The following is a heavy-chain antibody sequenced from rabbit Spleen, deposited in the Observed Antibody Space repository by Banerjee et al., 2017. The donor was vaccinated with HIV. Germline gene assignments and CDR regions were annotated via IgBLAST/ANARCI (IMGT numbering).Heavy chain of an antibody. CDR3: ARDLDGVIGWNFGW. CDR2: IDGGSSGSA. CDR1: GFSISSSYW. D-gene: IGHD1-1*01. J-gene: IGHJ4*01. V-gene: IGHV1S40*01. Sequence: QTLEESGGDLVKPGASLTLTCTASGFSISSSYWICWVCQAPGKGLEFVECIDGGSSGSARYASWAKGRFTISKTSSTTVTLQMTSLTAADTATYFCARDLDGVIGWNFGWWGPGTLVTVS.